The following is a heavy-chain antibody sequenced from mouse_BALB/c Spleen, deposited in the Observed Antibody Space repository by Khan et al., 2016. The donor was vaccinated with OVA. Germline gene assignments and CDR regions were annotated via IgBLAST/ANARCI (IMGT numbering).Heavy chain of an antibody. CDR1: GYTFTSFW. Sequence: QVQLQQSGAELAKPGASVKMSCKASGYTFTSFWMHWVKQRPGQGLEWIGYINPSSGHTYYNQTFNDKATLTTDKSSSTAYMQLSSLTSEDSAVYYCARDRIDYWGQGTTLTVSS. CDR2: INPSSGHT. J-gene: IGHJ2*01. V-gene: IGHV1-7*01. CDR3: ARDRIDY.